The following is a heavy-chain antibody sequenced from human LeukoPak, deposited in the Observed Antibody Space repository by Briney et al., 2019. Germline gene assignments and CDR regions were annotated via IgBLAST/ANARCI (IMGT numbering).Heavy chain of an antibody. V-gene: IGHV1-2*02. Sequence: GASVKVSCKGSRYTFTDYYMHWVRQAPGQGLEWMGWIYPNRGGTNYAQKFQGRVTMTRDTSINTAYMELSRLRSDDTAVYYCARAYDGSGNLDYWGQGTLVTVSS. D-gene: IGHD3-22*01. CDR2: IYPNRGGT. J-gene: IGHJ4*02. CDR1: RYTFTDYY. CDR3: ARAYDGSGNLDY.